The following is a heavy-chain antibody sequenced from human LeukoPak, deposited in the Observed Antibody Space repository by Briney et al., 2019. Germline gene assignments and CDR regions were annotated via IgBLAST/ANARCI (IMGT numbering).Heavy chain of an antibody. V-gene: IGHV3-73*01. CDR1: GFTLSDSA. Sequence: PGGSLRLSCAASGFTLSDSAIHWVRQASGEGLEWVGLIDRKAKSYATAYGASVGGRFTISRDDLKNTAYLQMDSLKTEDTALYYCTRDRGTYNWLDPWGQGTLVTVSS. J-gene: IGHJ5*02. CDR3: TRDRGTYNWLDP. D-gene: IGHD1-26*01. CDR2: IDRKAKSYAT.